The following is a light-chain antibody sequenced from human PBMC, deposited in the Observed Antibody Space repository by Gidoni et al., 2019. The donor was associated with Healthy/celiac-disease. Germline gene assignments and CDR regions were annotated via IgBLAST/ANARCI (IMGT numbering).Light chain of an antibody. J-gene: IGLJ2*01. CDR1: SLRSYY. CDR2: GKN. CDR3: NSRDSSGNHVV. V-gene: IGLV3-19*01. Sequence: SSELTQDPAVSVALGQTVRITCQGDSLRSYYASWYQQKPVQAPVLVIYGKNNRPSGIPDRFSGSSSGNTASVTITGAQAEDEADYYCNSRDSSGNHVVFGGGTKLTGL.